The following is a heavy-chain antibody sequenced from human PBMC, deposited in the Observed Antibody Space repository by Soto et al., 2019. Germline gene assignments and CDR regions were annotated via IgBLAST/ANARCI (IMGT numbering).Heavy chain of an antibody. J-gene: IGHJ4*02. CDR3: ARDGRDGYNLRFDY. V-gene: IGHV1-3*01. CDR1: GYTFTSYA. Sequence: QVQLVESGAEVKKPGASVKVSCKASGYTFTSYAMHWVRQAPGQRLEWMGWINAGNGNTKYSQKFQGRVTITRDTSASTAYMELSSLRSEDTAVYYCARDGRDGYNLRFDYWGQGTLVTVSS. D-gene: IGHD5-12*01. CDR2: INAGNGNT.